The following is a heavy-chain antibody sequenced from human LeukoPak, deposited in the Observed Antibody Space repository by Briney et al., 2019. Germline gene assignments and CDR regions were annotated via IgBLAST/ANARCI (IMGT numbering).Heavy chain of an antibody. CDR1: GFTFSSYG. CDR2: IRYDGSNK. CDR3: AKDDLNVWGSYRSDY. V-gene: IGHV3-30*02. Sequence: GGSLRLSCAASGFTFSSYGMHWVRQAPGKGLEWVAFIRYDGSNKYYADSVKGRFTISRDNSKNTLYLQMNSLRAEDTAVYYCAKDDLNVWGSYRSDYWGQGTLVTVSS. J-gene: IGHJ4*02. D-gene: IGHD3-16*02.